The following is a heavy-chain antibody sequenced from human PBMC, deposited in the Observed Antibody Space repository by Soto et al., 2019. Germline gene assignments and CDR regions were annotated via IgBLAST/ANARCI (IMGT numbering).Heavy chain of an antibody. D-gene: IGHD3-10*01. CDR1: GFTFTNAW. V-gene: IGHV3-15*01. Sequence: PGGSLRLSCASSGFTFTNAWMSWVRQAPGKGLEWVGRIKSRTDGGTTDYAAPVKGRFTISRDDSKNTLYLQMNSLKTEDTAVYYCTSEAYFYGTGMIPWGQGTLVTVSS. J-gene: IGHJ4*02. CDR3: TSEAYFYGTGMIP. CDR2: IKSRTDGGTT.